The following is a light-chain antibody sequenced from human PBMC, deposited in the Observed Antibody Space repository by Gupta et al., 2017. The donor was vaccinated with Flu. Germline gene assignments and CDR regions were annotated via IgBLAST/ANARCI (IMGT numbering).Light chain of an antibody. CDR2: GAS. CDR1: QSVSSSY. Sequence: EIVLTQSPGTLSLSPGERATLSCRASQSVSSSYLAWYQQKPGQAPRLLIYGASSRATGVPDRFSGSGSGTXFTLTIXRREPEDFAVYYCQQEGSSPRTFGXGTKVEIK. CDR3: QQEGSSPRT. J-gene: IGKJ1*01. V-gene: IGKV3-20*01.